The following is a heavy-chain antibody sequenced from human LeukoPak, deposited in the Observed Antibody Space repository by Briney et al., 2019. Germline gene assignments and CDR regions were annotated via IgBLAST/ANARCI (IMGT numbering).Heavy chain of an antibody. J-gene: IGHJ4*02. Sequence: SETLSLTCTVSGGSISSYYWSWIRQPPGKGLEWIGYIYYSGSTNYNPSLKSRVTISVDTSKNQFSLKLSSVTAADTAVYYCAREVATGGVDYWGQETLVTVSS. D-gene: IGHD3-16*01. CDR3: AREVATGGVDY. CDR1: GGSISSYY. V-gene: IGHV4-59*01. CDR2: IYYSGST.